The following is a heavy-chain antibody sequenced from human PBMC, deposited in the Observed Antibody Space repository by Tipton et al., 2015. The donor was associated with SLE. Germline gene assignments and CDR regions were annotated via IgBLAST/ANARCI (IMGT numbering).Heavy chain of an antibody. CDR3: ASQLTILDAFDI. D-gene: IGHD1-1*01. CDR1: GFTFGDYA. CDR2: IRNISYGGTT. Sequence: RSLRLSCTGSGFTFGDYAMSWFRQSPGKGLEWVGLIRNISYGGTTEYSASVKGRFTISRDDSKSIAYLQMNDLKTEDTALYYCASQLTILDAFDIWGQGTMVTVSS. J-gene: IGHJ3*02. V-gene: IGHV3-49*03.